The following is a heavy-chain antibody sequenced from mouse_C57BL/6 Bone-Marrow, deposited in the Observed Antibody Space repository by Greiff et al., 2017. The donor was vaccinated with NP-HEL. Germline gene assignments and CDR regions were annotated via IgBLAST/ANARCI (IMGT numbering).Heavy chain of an antibody. J-gene: IGHJ3*01. V-gene: IGHV1-81*01. CDR1: GYTFTSYG. CDR3: ALMGPFAY. Sequence: VQLVESGAELARPGASVKLSCKASGYTFTSYGISWVKQRTGQGLEWIGEIYPRSGNTYYNEKFKGKATLTADKSSSTAYMELRSLTSEDSAVYFCALMGPFAYWGQGTLVTVSA. CDR2: IYPRSGNT. D-gene: IGHD1-1*02.